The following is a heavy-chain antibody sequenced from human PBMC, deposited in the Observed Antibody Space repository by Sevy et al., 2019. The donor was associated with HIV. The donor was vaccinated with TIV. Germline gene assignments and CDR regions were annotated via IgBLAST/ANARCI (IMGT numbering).Heavy chain of an antibody. CDR3: TTDPSYNWNCHNDWYFDL. V-gene: IGHV3-15*01. Sequence: GGSLRLSCAASGFTFSNAWMSWVRQAPGKGLEWVGRIKSKTDGGTTDYAAPVKGRFTISRDDSKNTLYLQMNSLKTEETAVYYCTTDPSYNWNCHNDWYFDLWGRGTLVTVSS. D-gene: IGHD1-7*01. CDR2: IKSKTDGGTT. J-gene: IGHJ2*01. CDR1: GFTFSNAW.